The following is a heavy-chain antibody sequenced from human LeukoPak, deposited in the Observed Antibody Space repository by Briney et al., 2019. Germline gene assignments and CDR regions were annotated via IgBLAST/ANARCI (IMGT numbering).Heavy chain of an antibody. V-gene: IGHV1-69*13. D-gene: IGHD6-19*01. J-gene: IGHJ4*02. CDR1: GGTFSSYA. CDR3: ARDGYSSGWYY. CDR2: IIPIFGTA. Sequence: ASVKASCKASGGTFSSYAISWVRQAPGQGLEWMGGIIPIFGTANYARKFQGRVTVTADESTSTAYMELSSLRSEDTAVYYCARDGYSSGWYYWGQGTLVTVSS.